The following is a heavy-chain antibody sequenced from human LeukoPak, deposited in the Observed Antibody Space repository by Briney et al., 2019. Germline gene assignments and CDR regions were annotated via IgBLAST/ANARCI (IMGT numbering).Heavy chain of an antibody. Sequence: PGGSLRLSCAASGFTFSSYGMHWVRQAPGKGLEWVAVIWYDGSNKYYADSVKGRFTISRDNSKNTLYLQMNSLRAVDTAVYYCARDHLRYYGTDVWGQGTTVTVSS. V-gene: IGHV3-33*01. CDR3: ARDHLRYYGTDV. J-gene: IGHJ6*02. CDR2: IWYDGSNK. CDR1: GFTFSSYG.